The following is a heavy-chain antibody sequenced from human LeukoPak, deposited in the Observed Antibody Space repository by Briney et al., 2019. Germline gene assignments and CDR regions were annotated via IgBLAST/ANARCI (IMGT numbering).Heavy chain of an antibody. CDR3: AKAVTFGGVIVIRLYYFDY. D-gene: IGHD3-16*02. J-gene: IGHJ4*02. V-gene: IGHV3-23*01. Sequence: GGSLRLSCAASGFTFSSYAMSWVRQAPGKGLEWVSAISGSGGSTYYADSVKGRFTISRDNSKNTLYLQMNSLRAEDTAVYYCAKAVTFGGVIVIRLYYFDYWGQGTLATVSS. CDR1: GFTFSSYA. CDR2: ISGSGGST.